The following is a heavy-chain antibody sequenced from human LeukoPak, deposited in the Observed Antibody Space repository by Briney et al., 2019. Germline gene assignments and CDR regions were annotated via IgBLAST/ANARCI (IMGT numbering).Heavy chain of an antibody. J-gene: IGHJ3*02. CDR2: INPSGGTT. D-gene: IGHD3-9*01. CDR1: GDTFTSYY. Sequence: ASVKVSCKASGDTFTSYYMHWVRQAPGQGLEWLGIINPSGGTTSYAQKFQGRITMTRDMSTSTVYMELSSLRSEDTAVYYCVRVAYYDTLTGYPRGAFDIWGQGTMVTVSS. V-gene: IGHV1-46*01. CDR3: VRVAYYDTLTGYPRGAFDI.